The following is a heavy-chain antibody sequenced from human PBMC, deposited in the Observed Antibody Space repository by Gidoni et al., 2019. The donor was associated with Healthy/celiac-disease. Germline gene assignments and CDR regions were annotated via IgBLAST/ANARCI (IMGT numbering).Heavy chain of an antibody. J-gene: IGHJ4*02. CDR3: ARGSGVVPAAMCDY. CDR1: GGSFSGYY. V-gene: IGHV4-34*01. Sequence: QVQLQQWGAGLLKPSATLSLTRAVYGGSFSGYYWSWIRQPPGKGLEWIGEINHSGSTNYNPSLKSRVTISVDTSKNQFSLKLSSVTAADTAVYYCARGSGVVPAAMCDYWGQGTLVTVSS. D-gene: IGHD2-2*01. CDR2: INHSGST.